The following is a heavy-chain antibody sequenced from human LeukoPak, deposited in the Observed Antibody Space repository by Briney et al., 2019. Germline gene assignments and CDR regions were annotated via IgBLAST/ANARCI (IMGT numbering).Heavy chain of an antibody. J-gene: IGHJ6*03. CDR3: ARVDRNHFYIDV. D-gene: IGHD3-10*01. CDR1: GDISNNYV. V-gene: IGHV1-69*05. Sequence: ASVKGSCKASGDISNNYVITWVRQAPGQGLEWMGGVIPLFNTPNYAQRFQGRVTITTDQSTHTSYMELRSLRSEDTAVYYCARVDRNHFYIDVWGRGTTVTVSS. CDR2: VIPLFNTP.